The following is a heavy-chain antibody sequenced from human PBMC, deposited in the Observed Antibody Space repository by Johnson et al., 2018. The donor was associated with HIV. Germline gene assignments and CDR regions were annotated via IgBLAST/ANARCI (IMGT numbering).Heavy chain of an antibody. V-gene: IGHV3-66*02. CDR1: GFTVSSNY. CDR2: IYSGGST. Sequence: VQLVESGGGLVQPGGSLRLSCAASGFTVSSNYMSWVRQAPGKGLEWVSVIYSGGSTYYADSVKGRFTISRDNSKNTLYLQMKSLIHEDTAVYYCARDQGELRLTDAFDIWGQGTMVTVSS. D-gene: IGHD2-21*01. J-gene: IGHJ3*02. CDR3: ARDQGELRLTDAFDI.